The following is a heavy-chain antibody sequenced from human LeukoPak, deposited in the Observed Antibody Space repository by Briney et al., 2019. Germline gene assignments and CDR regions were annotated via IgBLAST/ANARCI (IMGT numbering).Heavy chain of an antibody. V-gene: IGHV3-21*01. J-gene: IGHJ4*02. D-gene: IGHD3-22*01. CDR3: AKDGRTYYYDSSGYYFDY. CDR1: GFTFSSHS. Sequence: GGSLRLSCAASGFTFSSHSMNWVRQAPGKGLEWVSSISSSSNYIYYADSVKGRFTISRDNAKNSLYLQMNSLRAEDTAVYYCAKDGRTYYYDSSGYYFDYWGQGTLVTVSS. CDR2: ISSSSNYI.